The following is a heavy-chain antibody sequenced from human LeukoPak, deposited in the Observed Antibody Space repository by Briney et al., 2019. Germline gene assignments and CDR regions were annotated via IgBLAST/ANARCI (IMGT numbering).Heavy chain of an antibody. CDR3: ARHSSDWYPLPYNWFDP. Sequence: SETLSLTCTVSVGSVSSGSYYWRWVRQPPGKGLEWIGYLYYSGSTNYNPSLKSRVTISVDTSKNQFSLKLSSVTAADTAVYYCARHSSDWYPLPYNWFDPWGQGTLVTVSS. CDR2: LYYSGST. D-gene: IGHD6-19*01. V-gene: IGHV4-61*01. J-gene: IGHJ5*02. CDR1: VGSVSSGSYY.